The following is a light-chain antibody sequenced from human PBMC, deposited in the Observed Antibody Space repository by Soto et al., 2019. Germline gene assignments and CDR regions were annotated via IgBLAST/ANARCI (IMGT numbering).Light chain of an antibody. Sequence: DVVMTQSPLSLPVTLGQPASISCRSSQSLVYGDANSFFNWFHQRPGQPPRRLIYQVSNRDSGVPDRFGGSRSATDFPLRISRVGAEDAGFYYCMQGSPWPPRYTVGPGTTLEIK. V-gene: IGKV2-30*01. CDR3: MQGSPWPPRYT. J-gene: IGKJ2*01. CDR2: QVS. CDR1: QSLVYGDANSF.